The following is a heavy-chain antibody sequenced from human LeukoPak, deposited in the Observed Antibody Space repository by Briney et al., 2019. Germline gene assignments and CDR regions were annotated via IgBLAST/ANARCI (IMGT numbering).Heavy chain of an antibody. Sequence: ASVKVSFKASGYTFTNYYIHWVRQAPGQALEWMGIINPSGGSTAYAQTFQGRVTMTSDTSTSTVYMELSSLRSEDTAVYYCARDEGGDYGDYSPYFDYWGQGTLVTVSS. J-gene: IGHJ4*02. CDR2: INPSGGST. CDR1: GYTFTNYY. V-gene: IGHV1-46*01. D-gene: IGHD4-17*01. CDR3: ARDEGGDYGDYSPYFDY.